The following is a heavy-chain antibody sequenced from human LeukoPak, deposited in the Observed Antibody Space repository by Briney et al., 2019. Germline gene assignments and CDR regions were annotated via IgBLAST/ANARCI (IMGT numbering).Heavy chain of an antibody. CDR1: GFTFSSYA. CDR3: AKDGNYYGSGSPNWFDP. CDR2: ISGSGGST. D-gene: IGHD3-10*01. J-gene: IGHJ5*02. Sequence: GGSLRLSCAASGFTFSSYAMSWVRQAPGKGLEWVSAISGSGGSTYYADSMKGRFTISRDNSKNTLYLQMNSLRAEDTAVYYCAKDGNYYGSGSPNWFDPWGQGTLVTVSS. V-gene: IGHV3-23*01.